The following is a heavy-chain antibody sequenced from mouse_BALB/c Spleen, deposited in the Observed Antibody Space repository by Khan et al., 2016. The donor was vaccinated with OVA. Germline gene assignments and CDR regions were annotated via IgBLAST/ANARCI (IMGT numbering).Heavy chain of an antibody. CDR1: GVSITSGY. CDR3: ARSTYRYAFAY. D-gene: IGHD2-14*01. V-gene: IGHV3-8*02. Sequence: EVKLLESGPSLVKPSQTLSLTCSVTGVSITSGYWRWIRKFPGNKLEYMGYMIYTGYTDYNPSLKSRIAITRHTSKNQYYLQLKSVTAEDTATYYCARSTYRYAFAYWGQGTLVTVSA. CDR2: MIYTGYT. J-gene: IGHJ3*01.